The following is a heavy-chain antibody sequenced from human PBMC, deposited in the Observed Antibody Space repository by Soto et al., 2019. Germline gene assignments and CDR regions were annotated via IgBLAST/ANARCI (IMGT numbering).Heavy chain of an antibody. CDR3: ARGALGFDP. J-gene: IGHJ5*02. CDR2: IGTSGDT. Sequence: EVQVVESGGGLVQPGGSLRLSCAASGFTFSRYDMHWVRQATGRGLEWVSGIGTSGDTYYAGSVKGRFTISRENAKKSVYLQMNSLRAGDTAVYYCARGALGFDPWGQGTLVAVS. V-gene: IGHV3-13*04. CDR1: GFTFSRYD. D-gene: IGHD6-6*01.